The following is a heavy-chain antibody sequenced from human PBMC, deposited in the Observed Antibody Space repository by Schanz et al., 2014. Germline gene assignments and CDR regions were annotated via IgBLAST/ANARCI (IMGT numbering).Heavy chain of an antibody. J-gene: IGHJ4*02. D-gene: IGHD2-8*01. CDR3: ARGRGVYDY. CDR1: GGTFSSYT. Sequence: QLQLVQSGAEVKKPGSSVKVSCKLSGGTFSSYTISWMRQAPGQGLEWMGKIIPVLNIATYAQRFQGRVSITADTSTNTAYMELSSLTSEDTAVHYCARGRGVYDYWGQGTLVIVSS. V-gene: IGHV1-69*02. CDR2: IIPVLNIA.